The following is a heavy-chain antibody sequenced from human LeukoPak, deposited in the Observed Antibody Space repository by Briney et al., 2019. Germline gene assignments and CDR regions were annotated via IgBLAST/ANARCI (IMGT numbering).Heavy chain of an antibody. D-gene: IGHD3-10*01. Sequence: SETLSLTCTVSGVSISSGGYHWSWLRQHPGKGLEWIGYSYYTGSTHYNPSLESRVSISVDPSKNQFSLKLNSVTAADPAVYYCARWGSALIPRVIPFDYWGQGTLVSVSP. CDR1: GVSISSGGYH. CDR3: ARWGSALIPRVIPFDY. CDR2: SYYTGST. J-gene: IGHJ4*02. V-gene: IGHV4-31*03.